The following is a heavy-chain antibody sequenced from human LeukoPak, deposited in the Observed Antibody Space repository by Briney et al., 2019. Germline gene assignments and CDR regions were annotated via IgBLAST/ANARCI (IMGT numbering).Heavy chain of an antibody. CDR1: GASFSSYS. J-gene: IGHJ4*02. D-gene: IGHD3-3*01. V-gene: IGHV4-34*01. CDR3: ARGFSGFWEFDF. Sequence: SETLSLTCAVSGASFSSYSWNWIRQLPGAGLEWIAEINFTGNTETGTTIYSPSLKSRVTISADTSTNQLSLHLRSATVADTGVYFCARGFSGFWEFDFWGQGTLVTVSS. CDR2: INFTGNTETGTT.